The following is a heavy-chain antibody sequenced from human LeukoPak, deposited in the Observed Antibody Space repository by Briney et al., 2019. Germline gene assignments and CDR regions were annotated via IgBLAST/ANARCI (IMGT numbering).Heavy chain of an antibody. CDR2: MNPNSGNT. CDR3: ARGYDYGGNSLDGFDP. J-gene: IGHJ5*02. D-gene: IGHD4-23*01. CDR1: GYTFTSYD. Sequence: ASVKVSCKASGYTFTSYDTNWVRQATGQGLEWMGWMNPNSGNTGYAQKFQGRVTITRNTSISTAYMELSSLRSEDTAVYYCARGYDYGGNSLDGFDPWGQGTLVTVSS. V-gene: IGHV1-8*03.